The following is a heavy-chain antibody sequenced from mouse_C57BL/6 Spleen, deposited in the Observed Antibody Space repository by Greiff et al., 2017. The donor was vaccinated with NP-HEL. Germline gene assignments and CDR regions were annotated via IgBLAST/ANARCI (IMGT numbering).Heavy chain of an antibody. CDR2: ISGGGGNT. V-gene: IGHV5-9*01. D-gene: IGHD2-3*01. CDR3: ARWGMVYWYFDV. J-gene: IGHJ1*03. Sequence: EVKVVESGGGLVKPGGSLKLSCAASGFTFSSYTMSWVRQTPEKRLEWVATISGGGGNTYYPDSVKGRFTISRDNAKNTLYLQMSSLRSEDTALYYCARWGMVYWYFDVWGTGTTVTVSS. CDR1: GFTFSSYT.